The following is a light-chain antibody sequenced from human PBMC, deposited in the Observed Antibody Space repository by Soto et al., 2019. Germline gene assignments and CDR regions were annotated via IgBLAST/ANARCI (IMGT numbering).Light chain of an antibody. CDR3: SSYTTTTRL. Sequence: QSALPQPASVSGSPGQSITISCTGTSSDIGSNNYVSWYQQHPGKAPKLMIYEVSNRPSGVSNHFSSSKPGNTASLTISGLQAEAEAVYYCSSYTTTTRLFGGGTKLTVL. J-gene: IGLJ3*02. CDR2: EVS. CDR1: SSDIGSNNY. V-gene: IGLV2-14*01.